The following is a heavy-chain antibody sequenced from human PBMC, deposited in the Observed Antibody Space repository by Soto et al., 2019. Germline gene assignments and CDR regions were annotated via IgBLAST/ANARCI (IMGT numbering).Heavy chain of an antibody. Sequence: ASVKVSCKASGYTFTSYGISWVRQAPGQGLEWMGWISAYNGNTNYAQKLQGRVTMTTDTSTSTAYMELRSLGSDDTAVYYCARDYTNYYDSSGYSDAFDIWGQGTMVTVSS. D-gene: IGHD3-22*01. CDR3: ARDYTNYYDSSGYSDAFDI. J-gene: IGHJ3*02. CDR2: ISAYNGNT. V-gene: IGHV1-18*01. CDR1: GYTFTSYG.